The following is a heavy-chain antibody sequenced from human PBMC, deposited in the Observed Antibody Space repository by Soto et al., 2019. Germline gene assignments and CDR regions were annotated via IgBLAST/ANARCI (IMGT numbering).Heavy chain of an antibody. D-gene: IGHD3-9*01. CDR2: ISAYNGNT. Sequence: ASVKVSCNASGYTFTSYGISWVRQAPGQGLESMGWISAYNGNTNYAQTLQGRVTMTTDTSTSTAYMELRSLRSDDTAVYYCARDLEDYDILTGPFDYWGQGTLVTVS. J-gene: IGHJ4*02. CDR3: ARDLEDYDILTGPFDY. V-gene: IGHV1-18*01. CDR1: GYTFTSYG.